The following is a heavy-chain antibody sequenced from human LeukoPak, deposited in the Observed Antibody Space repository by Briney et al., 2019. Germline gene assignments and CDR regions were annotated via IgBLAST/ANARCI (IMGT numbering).Heavy chain of an antibody. J-gene: IGHJ4*02. CDR1: GGSISSSRYY. CDR3: ARRGYYDSRGYSDY. CDR2: IYYSGST. Sequence: PSETLSLTCTVSGGSISSSRYYWGWIRQSPGKGLEWIGSIYYSGSTYYNPSLKSRVTISVDTSKNQFSLKLSSVTAADTAVYYCARRGYYDSRGYSDYWGQGTLVTVSS. V-gene: IGHV4-39*01. D-gene: IGHD3-22*01.